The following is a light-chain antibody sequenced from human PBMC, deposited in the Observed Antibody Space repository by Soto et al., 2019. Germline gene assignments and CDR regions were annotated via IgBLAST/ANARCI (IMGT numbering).Light chain of an antibody. V-gene: IGLV2-14*03. CDR3: CSYAGSSTVV. CDR1: SSDVGGYNY. Sequence: QSVLTQPASVSGSPGQSITISCTGTSSDVGGYNYVSWYQHHPGKAPKLMIYDVTNRPSGVSNRFSGSKSGNTASLTISGLQAEDEADYYCCSYAGSSTVVFGGGTQLTVL. J-gene: IGLJ2*01. CDR2: DVT.